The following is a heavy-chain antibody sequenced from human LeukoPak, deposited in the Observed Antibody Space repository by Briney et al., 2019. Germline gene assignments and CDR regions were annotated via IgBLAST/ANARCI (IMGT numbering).Heavy chain of an antibody. V-gene: IGHV3-7*03. CDR3: AKGSGGSSRYYFDY. CDR2: IKEDGREK. D-gene: IGHD2-15*01. Sequence: GGSLRLSCEVSGFTIRNQWMSWVRQAPGKGLEWVANIKEDGREKYYVDSVKGRFTISRDNAKNSLYLQMNSLRAEDTALYYCAKGSGGSSRYYFDYWGQGTLVTVSS. J-gene: IGHJ4*02. CDR1: GFTIRNQW.